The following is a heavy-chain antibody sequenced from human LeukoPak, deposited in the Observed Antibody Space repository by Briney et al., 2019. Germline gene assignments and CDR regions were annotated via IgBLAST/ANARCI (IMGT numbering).Heavy chain of an antibody. CDR2: IVPILGTA. J-gene: IGHJ4*02. V-gene: IGHV1-69*13. D-gene: IGHD5-18*01. Sequence: GASVKVSCKAPEGSFSRYAISWVRQAPGQGLEWMGGIVPILGTANYAQKFQGRVTITADDSTGTAYMELTSLRSADTAVYYCARSQGYSYGSSYWGQGTLVTVSS. CDR1: EGSFSRYA. CDR3: ARSQGYSYGSSY.